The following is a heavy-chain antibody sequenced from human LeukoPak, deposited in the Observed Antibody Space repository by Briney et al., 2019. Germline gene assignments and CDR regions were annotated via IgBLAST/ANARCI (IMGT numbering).Heavy chain of an antibody. V-gene: IGHV1-2*02. CDR1: GYSFTDYY. CDR3: ARALPHSGTSLGVDFDY. CDR2: INTNSGAA. J-gene: IGHJ4*02. D-gene: IGHD1-26*01. Sequence: GASVKVSCKASGYSFTDYYMHWVRQPPGQGVEWMGWINTNSGAAKSAHKFQGRVTMTRDTSIRAAHMELRRLKSDDTAVYYCARALPHSGTSLGVDFDYWGQGTLVTVAS.